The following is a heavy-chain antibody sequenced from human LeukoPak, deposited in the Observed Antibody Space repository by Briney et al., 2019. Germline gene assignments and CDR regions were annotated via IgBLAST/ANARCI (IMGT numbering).Heavy chain of an antibody. CDR3: ARFAGSGSYYIDY. CDR1: GFTFSDYY. Sequence: GGSLRLSCAASGFTFSDYYMSWIRQAPGKGLEWVSYIGGSGTTIFYAHSVRGRFTISRDNAKNSLYLQMNSLRAEDTAVYYCARFAGSGSYYIDYWGQGTLITVSS. J-gene: IGHJ4*02. D-gene: IGHD3-10*01. CDR2: IGGSGTTI. V-gene: IGHV3-11*01.